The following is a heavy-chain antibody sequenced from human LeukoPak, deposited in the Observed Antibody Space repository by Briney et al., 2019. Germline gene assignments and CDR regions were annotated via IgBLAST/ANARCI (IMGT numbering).Heavy chain of an antibody. D-gene: IGHD1-1*01. V-gene: IGHV1-2*02. J-gene: IGHJ5*02. Sequence: ASVKVSCKASGYTFTGYYMHWVRQAPGQGLEWMGWINPNSGGTNYAQKFQGRVTMTRDTSISTAYMELSRLRSDDTAVYYCARGTTTGTTKNNWFDPWGQGTLVTVSS. CDR3: ARGTTTGTTKNNWFDP. CDR1: GYTFTGYY. CDR2: INPNSGGT.